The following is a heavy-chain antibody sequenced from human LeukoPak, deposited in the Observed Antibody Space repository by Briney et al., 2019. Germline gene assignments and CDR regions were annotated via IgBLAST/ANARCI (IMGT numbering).Heavy chain of an antibody. Sequence: GGSLRLACAASGFTFSSYWMHWVRQAPGKGLVWVSRINNDGSTTSYADSVKGRFTISRDNAKNSLYLQMNSLRDEDTAVYYCARDLFFDAYWGQGTLVTVSS. V-gene: IGHV3-74*01. CDR3: ARDLFFDAY. CDR2: INNDGSTT. CDR1: GFTFSSYW. J-gene: IGHJ4*02. D-gene: IGHD3-3*01.